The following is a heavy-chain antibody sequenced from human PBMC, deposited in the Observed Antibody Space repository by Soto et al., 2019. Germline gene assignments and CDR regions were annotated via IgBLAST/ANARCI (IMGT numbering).Heavy chain of an antibody. CDR3: ARGSTVATDAFDI. V-gene: IGHV3-48*02. D-gene: IGHD4-17*01. J-gene: IGHJ3*02. CDR1: GFTFSSYS. CDR2: ISSSSTI. Sequence: GSLRLSCAASGFTFSSYSMNWVRQAPGKGLEWVSYISSSSTIYYADSVKGRFTISRDNAKNSLYLQMNSLRDEDTAVYYCARGSTVATDAFDIWGQGTMVTVSS.